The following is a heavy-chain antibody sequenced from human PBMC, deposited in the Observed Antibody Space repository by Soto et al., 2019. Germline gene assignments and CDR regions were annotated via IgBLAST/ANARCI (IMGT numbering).Heavy chain of an antibody. Sequence: ASVKVSCKASGYTFTSYAMHWVRQAPGQRLEWMGWINAGNGNTKYSQKFQGRVTITRDTSASTAYMELSSLRSEDTAVYYCARDYAYYYDSSGLDYWGQGTLVTVSS. D-gene: IGHD3-22*01. CDR2: INAGNGNT. CDR1: GYTFTSYA. V-gene: IGHV1-3*01. J-gene: IGHJ4*02. CDR3: ARDYAYYYDSSGLDY.